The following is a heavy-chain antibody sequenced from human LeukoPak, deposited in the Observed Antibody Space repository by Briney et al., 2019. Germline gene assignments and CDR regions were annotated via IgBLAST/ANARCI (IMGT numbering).Heavy chain of an antibody. V-gene: IGHV4-30-4*08. J-gene: IGHJ4*02. CDR2: IYYSGST. CDR1: GGSISSGDYY. D-gene: IGHD6-19*01. Sequence: SETLSLTCTVSGGSISSGDYYWSWIRQPPGKGLEWIGYIYYSGSTYYNPSLKSRVTISVDTSKNQFSLKLSSVTAADTAVYYCARDRTAVAGLDYWGQGTLVTVSS. CDR3: ARDRTAVAGLDY.